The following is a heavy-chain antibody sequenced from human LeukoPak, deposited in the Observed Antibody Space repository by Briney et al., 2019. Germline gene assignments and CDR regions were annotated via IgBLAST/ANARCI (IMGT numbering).Heavy chain of an antibody. Sequence: SETLSLICTVSGGSISSYYWSWIRQPPGKGLEWIGYIYYSGSTNYNPSLKSRVTISVDTSKNQFSLKLSSVTAADTAVYYCATSRDGYNLFDYWGQGTLVTVSS. J-gene: IGHJ4*02. CDR3: ATSRDGYNLFDY. V-gene: IGHV4-59*01. CDR2: IYYSGST. D-gene: IGHD5-24*01. CDR1: GGSISSYY.